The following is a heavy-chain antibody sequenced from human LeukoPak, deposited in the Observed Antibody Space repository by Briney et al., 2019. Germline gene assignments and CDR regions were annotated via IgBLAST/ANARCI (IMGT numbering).Heavy chain of an antibody. CDR2: IYSSGST. CDR3: ARDPNDFGDYGAFDI. J-gene: IGHJ3*02. D-gene: IGHD4-17*01. Sequence: SETLSLTCTVSGGSISSYYWSWIRQPAGKGPEWIGRIYSSGSTNYDPSLRSRVTMSVDTSKNQFSLKLSSVTAADTAVYYCARDPNDFGDYGAFDIWGQGTLVTVSS. CDR1: GGSISSYY. V-gene: IGHV4-4*07.